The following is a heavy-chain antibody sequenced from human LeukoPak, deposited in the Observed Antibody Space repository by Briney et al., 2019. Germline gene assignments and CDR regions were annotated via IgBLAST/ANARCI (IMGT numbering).Heavy chain of an antibody. V-gene: IGHV4-59*01. D-gene: IGHD3-10*01. Sequence: RPSETLSLTCTVSGGSINSYYWSWIRQSPGKGLEWIGYVYYSGSTNYNPSLKSRVTISIDTSKNQFSLNLRSVTAADTAVYYCARVRTSEYYGSGSYNWFDPWGQGTLVTVSS. CDR3: ARVRTSEYYGSGSYNWFDP. J-gene: IGHJ5*02. CDR2: VYYSGST. CDR1: GGSINSYY.